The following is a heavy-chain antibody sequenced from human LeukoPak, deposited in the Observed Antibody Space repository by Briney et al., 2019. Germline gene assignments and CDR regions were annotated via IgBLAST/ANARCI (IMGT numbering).Heavy chain of an antibody. V-gene: IGHV1-69*04. CDR3: ARDRIVVVVAATLYWFDP. CDR2: IIPILGIA. D-gene: IGHD2-15*01. CDR1: GGTFSSYA. J-gene: IGHJ5*02. Sequence: SVTVSCKASGGTFSSYAISWVRQAPGQGLEWMGRIIPILGIANYAQKFQGRVTITADKSTSTAYMELSSLRSEDTAVYYCARDRIVVVVAATLYWFDPWGQGTLVTVSS.